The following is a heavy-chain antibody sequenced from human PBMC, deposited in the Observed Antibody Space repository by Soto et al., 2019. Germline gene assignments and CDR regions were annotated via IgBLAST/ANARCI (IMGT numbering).Heavy chain of an antibody. Sequence: EVQLMESGGGLLQPGGSLRLSCAASGFTFSNYWMHWVRQAPGKGLVWVSRISADGSTTNYADSVRGRFTISRDNAENTLYLQMNGLRAEDTAVYYCARDHCTTSTCYTVWFDPWGLGTLVTVSS. CDR3: ARDHCTTSTCYTVWFDP. CDR2: ISADGSTT. CDR1: GFTFSNYW. D-gene: IGHD2-2*02. V-gene: IGHV3-74*01. J-gene: IGHJ5*02.